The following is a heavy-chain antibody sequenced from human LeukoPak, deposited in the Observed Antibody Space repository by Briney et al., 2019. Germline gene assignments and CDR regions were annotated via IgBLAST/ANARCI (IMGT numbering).Heavy chain of an antibody. CDR3: ATSARTYIGSSLDY. CDR2: ISGSGGST. D-gene: IGHD2-15*01. CDR1: GFTFSSYA. J-gene: IGHJ4*02. V-gene: IGHV3-23*01. Sequence: GGSLRLSCAASGFTFSSYAMSWVRQAPGKGLEWVSAISGSGGSTHYADSVKGRFTISRDNSKNTLYLQMNSLRAEDTALYYCATSARTYIGSSLDYWGQGTLVTVSS.